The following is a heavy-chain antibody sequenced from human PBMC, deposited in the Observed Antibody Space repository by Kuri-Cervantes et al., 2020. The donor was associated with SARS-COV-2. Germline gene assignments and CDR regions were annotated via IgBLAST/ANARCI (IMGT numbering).Heavy chain of an antibody. V-gene: IGHV3-13*01. D-gene: IGHD1-26*01. CDR3: ARSFIVGAYYYYYGMDV. J-gene: IGHJ6*02. CDR2: IGTAGDT. CDR1: GFTFSSYD. Sequence: GGSLRLSCAASGFTFSSYDMHWVRQATGKGLEWVSAIGTAGDTYYPGSVKGRFTISRDNAKNSLYLQMNSLRAEDTAVYYCARSFIVGAYYYYYGMDVWGQGTTVTVSS.